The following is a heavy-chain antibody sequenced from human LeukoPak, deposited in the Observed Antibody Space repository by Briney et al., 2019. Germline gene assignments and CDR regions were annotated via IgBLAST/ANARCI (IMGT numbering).Heavy chain of an antibody. CDR1: GFTFSSYA. D-gene: IGHD6-19*01. CDR3: AKVGVAGGYYWFDP. CDR2: ITGSGGYT. Sequence: PGGSLRLSCAASGFTFSSYAVSSVRQAPGKGLEWVSAITGSGGYTYNADSVKGRFTISRDNSKNTLYLQMNSLRAEDTAVYYCAKVGVAGGYYWFDPWGQGTLVTVSS. V-gene: IGHV3-23*01. J-gene: IGHJ5*02.